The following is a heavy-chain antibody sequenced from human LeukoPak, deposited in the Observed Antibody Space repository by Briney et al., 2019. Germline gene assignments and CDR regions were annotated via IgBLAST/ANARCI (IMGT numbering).Heavy chain of an antibody. V-gene: IGHV3-7*01. CDR2: IKQDGSEK. Sequence: GGSLRLSCAASGFIFSSYWMSWVRQAPGKGLEWVANIKQDGSEKYYVDSVRGRFTISRDNAKNSLYLQMNSLGAEDTAVYYCARAPYSSSWYNWFDPWGQGTLVTVSS. J-gene: IGHJ5*02. CDR1: GFIFSSYW. D-gene: IGHD6-13*01. CDR3: ARAPYSSSWYNWFDP.